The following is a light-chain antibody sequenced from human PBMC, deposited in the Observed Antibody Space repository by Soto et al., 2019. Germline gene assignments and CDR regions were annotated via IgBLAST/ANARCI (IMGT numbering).Light chain of an antibody. CDR1: QSVSSSY. J-gene: IGKJ3*01. V-gene: IGKV3-20*01. CDR2: VAS. Sequence: EIVLTQSPGTLSLSPGERATLSCRASQSVSSSYLAWYQQKPGQAPRLLIYVASSRATGTPDRFRGSGSGTYSTFISSRLEPEDFAVYYCQQYGSSLFTFGHGTKVDIK. CDR3: QQYGSSLFT.